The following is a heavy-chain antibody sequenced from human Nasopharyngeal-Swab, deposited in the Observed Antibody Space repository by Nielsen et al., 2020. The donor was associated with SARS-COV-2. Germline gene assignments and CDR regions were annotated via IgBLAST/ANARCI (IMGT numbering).Heavy chain of an antibody. CDR2: IIPIFGTA. CDR1: GGTFSSYA. J-gene: IGHJ6*02. CDR3: ARGSGDYDTRAPYYYYGMDV. Sequence: SVKVSCKASGGTFSSYAISWVRKAPGQGLEWMGGIIPIFGTANYAQKFQGRVTITADESTSTAYMELSSLRSEDTAVYYCARGSGDYDTRAPYYYYGMDVWGQGTTVTVSS. D-gene: IGHD4-17*01. V-gene: IGHV1-69*13.